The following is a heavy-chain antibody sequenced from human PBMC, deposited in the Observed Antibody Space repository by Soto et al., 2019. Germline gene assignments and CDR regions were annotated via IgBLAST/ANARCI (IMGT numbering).Heavy chain of an antibody. V-gene: IGHV4-30-2*01. D-gene: IGHD2-2*02. Sequence: SESLSLTCAVSGGSISSGGYAWSWIRQPPGKGLEWIGYIYHSGSTYYNPSLKSRVTISVDRSKNQFSLKLSSVTAADTAVYYSPRGHPVPAAIGDNGFDTLGQGTLVTVSS. CDR1: GGSISSGGYA. CDR2: IYHSGST. CDR3: PRGHPVPAAIGDNGFDT. J-gene: IGHJ5*02.